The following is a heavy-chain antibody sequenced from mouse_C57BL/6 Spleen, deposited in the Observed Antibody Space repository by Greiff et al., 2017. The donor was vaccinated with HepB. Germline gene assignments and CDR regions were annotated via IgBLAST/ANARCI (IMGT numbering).Heavy chain of an antibody. J-gene: IGHJ4*01. CDR1: GYTFTSYW. CDR2: IDPSDSYT. CDR3: ARKVTTVHYAMDY. V-gene: IGHV1-59*01. Sequence: QVQLQQPGAELVRPGTSVKLSCKASGYTFTSYWMHWVKQRPGQGLEWIGVIDPSDSYTNYNQKFKGKATLTVDTSSSTAYMQLSSLTSEDSAVYYCARKVTTVHYAMDYWGQGTSVTVSS. D-gene: IGHD1-1*01.